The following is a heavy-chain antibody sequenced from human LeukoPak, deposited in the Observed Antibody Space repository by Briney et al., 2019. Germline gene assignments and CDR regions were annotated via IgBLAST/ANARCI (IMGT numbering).Heavy chain of an antibody. D-gene: IGHD5-12*01. Sequence: GGSLRLSCAASGFTFSNYGMHWVRQAPGKGLEWVALISFDESSEYYADSVKGRFSISRDNSKNTLYLLMNNARVDDTAVYYCAKEVGYGSPYFDYWGQGTLVTVSS. CDR1: GFTFSNYG. V-gene: IGHV3-30*18. CDR2: ISFDESSE. CDR3: AKEVGYGSPYFDY. J-gene: IGHJ4*02.